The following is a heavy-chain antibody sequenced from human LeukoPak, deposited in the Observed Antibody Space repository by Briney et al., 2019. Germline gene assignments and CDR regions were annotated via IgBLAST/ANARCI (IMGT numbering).Heavy chain of an antibody. CDR1: GFTFSDYY. J-gene: IGHJ5*02. Sequence: GGSLRLSCAASGFTFSDYYMTWIRQAPGKGLEWVSYISSSSSYTEYADSVKGRFTISRGNAKNSVYLQMNSLRADDTAGYDCARGGGYGSGGGWFDPWGQGTLVTVSS. CDR2: ISSSSSYT. CDR3: ARGGGYGSGGGWFDP. D-gene: IGHD3-10*01. V-gene: IGHV3-11*05.